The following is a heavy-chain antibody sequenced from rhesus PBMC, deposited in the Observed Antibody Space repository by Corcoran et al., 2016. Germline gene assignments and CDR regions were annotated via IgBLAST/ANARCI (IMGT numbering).Heavy chain of an antibody. Sequence: EVRLVESGGGLVQPGGSLRHSCAASGFTFSDYYMSWVRQAPGKGREWGGLIRKKANGGRAEYAASVKGRFTISRDDSTSIASLQRNSLKTEDTAVYYRARYYYSGSDWGQGVLVTVSS. D-gene: IGHD3-16*01. CDR1: GFTFSDYY. CDR2: IRKKANGGRA. V-gene: IGHV3-116*02. J-gene: IGHJ4*01. CDR3: ARYYYSGSD.